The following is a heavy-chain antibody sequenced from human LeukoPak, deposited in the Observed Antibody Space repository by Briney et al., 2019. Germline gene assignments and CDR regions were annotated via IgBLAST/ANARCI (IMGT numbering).Heavy chain of an antibody. V-gene: IGHV1-69*13. CDR2: IIPIFGTA. CDR1: GGTFISYA. J-gene: IGHJ3*02. CDR3: ARVLTTHDAFDI. D-gene: IGHD3-16*01. Sequence: SVKVSCKASGGTFISYAISWVRQAPGQGLEWMGGIIPIFGTANYAQKFQGRVTITADESTSTTYMELSSLRSEDTAVYYCARVLTTHDAFDIWGQGTMVTVSS.